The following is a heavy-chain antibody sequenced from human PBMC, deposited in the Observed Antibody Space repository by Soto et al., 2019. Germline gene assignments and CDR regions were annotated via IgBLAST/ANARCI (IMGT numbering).Heavy chain of an antibody. CDR2: INPDGSRT. J-gene: IGHJ4*01. D-gene: IGHD4-17*01. CDR3: ARVAVTTYYFHY. V-gene: IGHV3-74*01. Sequence: EVQLVESGGDLVQPGGSLRLSCAASGFTFTTYWMHWVRQSPGKGLVWVSRINPDGSRTSYADSVKGRFTIPRDNDKNTLYLPMISLGAEDPAVYYCARVAVTTYYFHYCGHGTLVTVSS. CDR1: GFTFTTYW.